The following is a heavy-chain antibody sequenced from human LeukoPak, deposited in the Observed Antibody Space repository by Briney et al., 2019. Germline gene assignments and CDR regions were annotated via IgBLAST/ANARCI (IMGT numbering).Heavy chain of an antibody. CDR1: GGSFSGYY. V-gene: IGHV4-34*01. Sequence: SETLSLTCAVYGGSFSGYYWSWIRQPPGKGLEWIGEINHSGSTNYNPSLKSRVTISVDTSKNQFSLKLSSVTAADTAVYYCARGSTGPQDAFDLWGQGTMVTVSS. CDR2: INHSGST. J-gene: IGHJ3*01. CDR3: ARGSTGPQDAFDL.